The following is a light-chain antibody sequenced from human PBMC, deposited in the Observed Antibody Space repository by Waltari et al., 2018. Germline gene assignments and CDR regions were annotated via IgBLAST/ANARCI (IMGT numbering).Light chain of an antibody. CDR3: SSYAGSYIFTV. CDR2: DVS. J-gene: IGLJ2*01. CDR1: SSDVGGYNY. V-gene: IGLV2-11*01. Sequence: QSALTQPRPVSGSPGQSVTISCTGTSSDVGGYNYVSWHQQHPGKAPKVMIYDVSKRPSGVPDRFSGSTSGNTASLTISGLQAEDEADYYCSSYAGSYIFTVFGGGTKLTVL.